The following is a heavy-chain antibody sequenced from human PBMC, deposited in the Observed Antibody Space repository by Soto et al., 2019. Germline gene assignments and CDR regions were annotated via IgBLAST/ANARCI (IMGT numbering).Heavy chain of an antibody. CDR1: GGSISNHY. CDR2: IYYSGST. J-gene: IGHJ3*02. V-gene: IGHV4-59*08. CDR3: ARGRAGTGAFDI. Sequence: PSETLSLTCTVSGGSISNHYWSWIRQPPGKGLEWIGYIYYSGSTNYNPSLKSRVTISVDTSKNQFSLKLSSVTAADTAVYYCARGRAGTGAFDIWGQGTMVTVSS. D-gene: IGHD6-13*01.